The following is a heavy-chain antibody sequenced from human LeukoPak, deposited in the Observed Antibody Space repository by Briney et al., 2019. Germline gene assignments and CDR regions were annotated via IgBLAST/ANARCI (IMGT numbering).Heavy chain of an antibody. V-gene: IGHV4-59*08. CDR2: IYYSGST. CDR1: GGSISSYY. D-gene: IGHD1-26*01. CDR3: ARQRKARSGHLVGSFDY. J-gene: IGHJ4*02. Sequence: SETLSLTCTVSGGSISSYYWSWIRQPPGKGLEWIGYIYYSGSTNYNPSLKSRVTISVDTSKNQFSLKLSSVTAADTAVYYCARQRKARSGHLVGSFDYWGQGTLVTVSS.